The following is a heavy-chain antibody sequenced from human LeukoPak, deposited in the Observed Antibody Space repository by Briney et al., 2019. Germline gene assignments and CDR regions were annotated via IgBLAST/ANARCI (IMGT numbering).Heavy chain of an antibody. CDR3: AKDVWQVLIAADAFDI. D-gene: IGHD6-13*01. CDR2: ISGSGGST. J-gene: IGHJ3*02. Sequence: GGSLRLSCAASGFTFSSYAMSWVRQAPGKGLEWVSAISGSGGSTYYADSVKGRFTISRDNSKNTLYLQMNSLRAEDTAVYYCAKDVWQVLIAADAFDIWGQGTMVTVSS. V-gene: IGHV3-23*01. CDR1: GFTFSSYA.